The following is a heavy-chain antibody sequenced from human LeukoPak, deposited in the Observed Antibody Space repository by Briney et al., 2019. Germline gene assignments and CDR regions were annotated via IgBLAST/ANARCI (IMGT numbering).Heavy chain of an antibody. J-gene: IGHJ4*02. D-gene: IGHD3-9*01. CDR3: ARDSYDILTGYYRVFDY. CDR1: GDSVSSNSAA. Sequence: HSQTLSLTCAISGDSVSSNSAAWNWIRQSPSRGLEWLGRTYYRSKWYNDYAVSVKSRITINPDTSKNQFSLQLNSVTPEDTAVYYCARDSYDILTGYYRVFDYWGQGTLVTVSS. V-gene: IGHV6-1*01. CDR2: TYYRSKWYN.